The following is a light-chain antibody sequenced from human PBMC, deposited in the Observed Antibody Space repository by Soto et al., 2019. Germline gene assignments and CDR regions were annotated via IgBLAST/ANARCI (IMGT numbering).Light chain of an antibody. CDR2: GAS. CDR1: QSVSGTY. V-gene: IGKV3-20*01. CDR3: QQYGASPFN. J-gene: IGKJ3*01. Sequence: EIVLTQSPGTLSSSPGERATLSCRASQSVSGTYLAWYQQRPGQAPKVLIYGASSRAAGIPDRFSGSGSGTDFTLTISRLEPEDFAVYYCQQYGASPFNFGPGTKVDIK.